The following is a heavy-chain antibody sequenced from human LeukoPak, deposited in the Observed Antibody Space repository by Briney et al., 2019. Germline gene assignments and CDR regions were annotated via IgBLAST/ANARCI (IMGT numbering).Heavy chain of an antibody. Sequence: GGSLRLSCAASGFTFSSYWMHWVRQAPGKGLVWVSRINSDGSSTNYADSVKGRFTISRDNAKNSLYLQMNSLRAEDTAVYYCAELGITMIGGVWGKGTTVTISS. CDR1: GFTFSSYW. D-gene: IGHD3-10*02. CDR2: INSDGSST. V-gene: IGHV3-74*01. CDR3: AELGITMIGGV. J-gene: IGHJ6*04.